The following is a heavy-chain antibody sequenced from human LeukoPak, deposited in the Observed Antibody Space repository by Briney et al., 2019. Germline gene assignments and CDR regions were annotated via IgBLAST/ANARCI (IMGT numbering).Heavy chain of an antibody. D-gene: IGHD3-22*01. CDR2: IFYSGST. CDR1: GGSISSYY. J-gene: IGHJ1*01. V-gene: IGHV4-59*01. Sequence: PSETLSLTCTVSGGSISSYYWSWIRQPPGKGLEWIGYIFYSGSTNYNPPLKSRVTISVDTSKNQFSLNLSSVTAADTAVYYCARGNSYYDSSDYFPWESFQHWGQGTLVTVSS. CDR3: ARGNSYYDSSDYFPWESFQH.